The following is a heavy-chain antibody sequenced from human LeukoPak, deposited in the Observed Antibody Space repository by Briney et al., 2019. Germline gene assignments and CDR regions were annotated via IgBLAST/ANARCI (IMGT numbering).Heavy chain of an antibody. V-gene: IGHV4-34*01. CDR3: ARARPRTTIFGVVEY. J-gene: IGHJ4*02. CDR1: GGSFSGYY. Sequence: SETLSLTCAVYGGSFSGYYWSWIRQPPGKGLEWIGEINHSGSTNYNPSLKSRVTISVDTSKNQFSLKLSSVTAADTAVYYCARARPRTTIFGVVEYWGQGTLVTVSS. CDR2: INHSGST. D-gene: IGHD3-3*01.